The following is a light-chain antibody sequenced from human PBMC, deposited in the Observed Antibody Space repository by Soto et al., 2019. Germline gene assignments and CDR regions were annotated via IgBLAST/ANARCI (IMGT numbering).Light chain of an antibody. Sequence: QSVLTQTASVSGSPGHSITISCTGTSRYVGAYDYVSWYLQYPDKAPQLLISYVDHRPSGVSSRFSGSKSGNTASLTISGLQAEDEGDYYCCSYADGSIYFFGTGTKVTVL. CDR1: SRYVGAYDY. J-gene: IGLJ1*01. CDR3: CSYADGSIYF. V-gene: IGLV2-14*03. CDR2: YVD.